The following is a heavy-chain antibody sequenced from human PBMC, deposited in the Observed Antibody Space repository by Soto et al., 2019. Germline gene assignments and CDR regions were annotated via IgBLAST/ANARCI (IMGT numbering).Heavy chain of an antibody. CDR2: INSDGNGA. J-gene: IGHJ4*02. CDR1: GFTFSSYW. Sequence: EVPLVESGGGLVQPGGSLRLSCAASGFTFSSYWMHWVRQAPGKGLVWVSRINSDGNGANYADSVRGRFTISRDNAKNTLYLQMHSLRAEDTAVYYCARDNKGFDCWGQGTLVTVSS. CDR3: ARDNKGFDC. V-gene: IGHV3-74*01.